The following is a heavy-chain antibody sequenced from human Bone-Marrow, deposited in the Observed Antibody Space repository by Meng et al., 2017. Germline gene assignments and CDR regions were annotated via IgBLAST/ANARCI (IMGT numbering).Heavy chain of an antibody. J-gene: IGHJ4*02. CDR2: IYHGGDT. D-gene: IGHD6-19*01. V-gene: IGHV4/OR15-8*02. Sequence: QLQLRESGPGLVKPSGTLSLPCVVSGGSISSIDWWSWVRQPPGKGLEWIGEIYHGGDTNYNPSLKSRVTIAIDKSKNQFSLKLSSVTAADTAVYYCASWIYSCGWQWGQGALVTVSS. CDR3: ASWIYSCGWQ. CDR1: GGSISSIDW.